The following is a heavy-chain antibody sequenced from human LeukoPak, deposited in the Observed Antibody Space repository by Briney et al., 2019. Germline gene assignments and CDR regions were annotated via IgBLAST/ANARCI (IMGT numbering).Heavy chain of an antibody. CDR1: GFTFSSYE. V-gene: IGHV3-48*03. D-gene: IGHD6-19*01. J-gene: IGHJ4*02. CDR3: ASYSIAVADFDY. CDR2: ISSSGSTI. Sequence: PGGSLRLSCAASGFTFSSYEMNWVRQAPGKGLEWVSYISSSGSTIYYADSVKGRFTISRGNAKNSLYLQMNSLRAEDTAVYYCASYSIAVADFDYWGQGTLVTVSS.